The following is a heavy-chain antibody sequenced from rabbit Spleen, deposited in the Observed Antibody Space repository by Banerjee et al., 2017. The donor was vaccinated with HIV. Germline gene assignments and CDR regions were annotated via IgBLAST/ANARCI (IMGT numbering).Heavy chain of an antibody. D-gene: IGHD2-1*01. CDR3: ARYRDVLDTRLDL. CDR1: GFSFSGDYY. CDR2: IYVYAPGST. V-gene: IGHV1S40*01. J-gene: IGHJ3*01. Sequence: QSLEESGGDLVKPGASLTLTCTTSGFSFSGDYYMCWVRQAPGKGLEWVACIYVYAPGSTYYANWAKGRFTISETSSTTVTLQMTSLTAADTATYFCARYRDVLDTRLDLWGPGTLVTVS.